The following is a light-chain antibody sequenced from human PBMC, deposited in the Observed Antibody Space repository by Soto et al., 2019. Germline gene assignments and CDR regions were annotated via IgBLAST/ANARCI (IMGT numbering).Light chain of an antibody. CDR3: SSYPSTRWV. V-gene: IGLV2-14*01. CDR2: EVI. J-gene: IGLJ3*02. Sequence: QSALTQPASVSGSPGQSITISCTAISSDITTYNYVSWYQHHPGKAPKLIIYEVINRPSGVSNRFSGSKSGNTASLTISGIQAEDEADYYCSSYPSTRWVFGGGTKLTVL. CDR1: SSDITTYNY.